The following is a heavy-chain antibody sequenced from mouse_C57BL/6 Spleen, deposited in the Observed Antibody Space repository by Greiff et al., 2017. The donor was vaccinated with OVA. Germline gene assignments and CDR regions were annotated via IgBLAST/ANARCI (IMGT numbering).Heavy chain of an antibody. CDR1: GYTFTSYG. D-gene: IGHD1-1*01. CDR3: YYVSSFDY. CDR2: IYIGDGYT. J-gene: IGHJ2*01. Sequence: VHVKQSGAELVRPGSSVKMSCKTSGYTFTSYGITWVKQRPGQGLEWIGYIYIGDGYTEYHEKFKGKATLTSDKSSSTAYMQLNSLTSEDSASYFCYYVSSFDYWGKGTTLTVSS. V-gene: IGHV1-58*01.